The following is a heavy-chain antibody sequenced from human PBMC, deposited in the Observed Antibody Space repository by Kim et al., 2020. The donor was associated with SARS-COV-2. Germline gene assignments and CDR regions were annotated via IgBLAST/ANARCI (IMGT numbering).Heavy chain of an antibody. CDR3: ARMRRSRDSSGYYYYYYGMDV. Sequence: GASLKISCKGSGYSFTSYWIGWVRQMPGKGLEWMGIIYPGDSDTRYSPSFQGQVTISADKSISTAYLQWSSLKASDTAMYYCARMRRSRDSSGYYYYYYGMDVWGQGTTVTVSS. V-gene: IGHV5-51*01. D-gene: IGHD3-22*01. CDR2: IYPGDSDT. J-gene: IGHJ6*02. CDR1: GYSFTSYW.